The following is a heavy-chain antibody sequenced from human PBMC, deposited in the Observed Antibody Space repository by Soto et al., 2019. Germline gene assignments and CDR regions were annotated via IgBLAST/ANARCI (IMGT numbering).Heavy chain of an antibody. V-gene: IGHV3-23*01. CDR2: ISGSGGST. Sequence: EVQLLESGGGLVQPGGSLRLSCAASGFTFSSYAMNWLRQAPRKGLEWVSAISGSGGSTYYADSVKGRFTISRDNSKNTLYLQMNSLRAEDTAIHYCAKVGGTSHPPIPVDYWGQGTLVTVSS. CDR1: GFTFSSYA. J-gene: IGHJ4*02. CDR3: AKVGGTSHPPIPVDY. D-gene: IGHD2-2*02.